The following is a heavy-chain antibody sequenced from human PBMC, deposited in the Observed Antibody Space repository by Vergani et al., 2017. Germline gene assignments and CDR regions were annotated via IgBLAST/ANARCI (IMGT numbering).Heavy chain of an antibody. CDR3: ASGYYDSRFDY. J-gene: IGHJ4*02. Sequence: QVQLQESGPGLVKPSETLSLTCTVSGGSVSSGSYYWSWIRQPPGKGLEWIGYFYYSGSTNYNPSLKRRVTISVDTSKNQFSLKLSSVTAADTAVYYCASGYYDSRFDYWGQGTLVTVSS. CDR2: FYYSGST. V-gene: IGHV4-61*01. D-gene: IGHD3-22*01. CDR1: GGSVSSGSYY.